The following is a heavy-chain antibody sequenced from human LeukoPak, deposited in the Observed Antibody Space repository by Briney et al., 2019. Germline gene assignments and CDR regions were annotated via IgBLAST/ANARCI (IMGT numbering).Heavy chain of an antibody. Sequence: ASVKVSCKASGYTFTTYNINWVRQAPGQGLEWMGWISAYNGNTNYAQKLQGRVTMTTDTSTSTAYMELRSLRSDDTAVYYCARARGYSGYDWADFDYWGQGTLVTVSS. CDR3: ARARGYSGYDWADFDY. CDR1: GYTFTTYN. D-gene: IGHD5-12*01. J-gene: IGHJ4*02. CDR2: ISAYNGNT. V-gene: IGHV1-18*01.